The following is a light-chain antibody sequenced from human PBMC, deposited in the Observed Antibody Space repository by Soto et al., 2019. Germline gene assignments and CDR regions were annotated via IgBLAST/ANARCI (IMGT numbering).Light chain of an antibody. CDR1: SGDIGSYNR. V-gene: IGLV2-14*01. Sequence: QSVLTQPASVSGSPGQSITISCTGTSGDIGSYNRVSWYQQHPGKAPKLTIYEVTDRPSGVSNRFSGSKSGNTASLTISGLQAEDEAEYYCRSYTNINTRACVFGTGTKLTVL. J-gene: IGLJ1*01. CDR2: EVT. CDR3: RSYTNINTRACV.